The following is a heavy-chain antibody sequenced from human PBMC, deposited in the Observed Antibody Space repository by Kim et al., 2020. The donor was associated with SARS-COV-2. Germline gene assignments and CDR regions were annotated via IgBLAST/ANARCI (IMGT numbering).Heavy chain of an antibody. V-gene: IGHV3-9*01. Sequence: GGSLRLSCAASGFTFDDYAMHWVRQAPGKGLEWVSGISWSSGSIGYADSVKGRFTISRDNAKNSLYLQMNSLRADDTALYYCAWGYCSSTSSRPPDYWGQRTLVTVSS. J-gene: IGHJ4*02. CDR3: AWGYCSSTSSRPPDY. CDR2: ISWSSGSI. CDR1: GFTFDDYA. D-gene: IGHD2-2*01.